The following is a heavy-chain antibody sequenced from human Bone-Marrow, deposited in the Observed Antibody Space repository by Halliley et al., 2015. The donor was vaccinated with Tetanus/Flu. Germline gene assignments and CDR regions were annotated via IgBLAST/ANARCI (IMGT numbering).Heavy chain of an antibody. CDR2: IIPYGHI. D-gene: IGHD6-19*01. J-gene: IGHJ6*02. V-gene: IGHV4-34*01. CDR3: ARGHRVSNGWGTYYNYGMDA. CDR1: GGSFGDSGYY. Sequence: GLVKPSETLTLTCAVYGGSFGDSGYYWNWCRQPPGKGLEWIGEIIPYGHINYNQSLQSRVTISVDTSKNQFSLKLSSVSAADTAVYYCARGHRVSNGWGTYYNYGMDAWGQGTAVSVSS.